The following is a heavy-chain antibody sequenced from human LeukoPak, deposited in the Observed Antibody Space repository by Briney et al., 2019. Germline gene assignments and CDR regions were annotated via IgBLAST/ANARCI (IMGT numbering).Heavy chain of an antibody. CDR1: GASYNAYY. V-gene: IGHV4-34*01. J-gene: IGHJ4*02. CDR2: VDHRGTA. Sequence: SETLSLTCAVYGASYNAYYWSWIRQPPGKGLEWIGDVDHRGTATYNPSLKSRLTISADASKNQFSLKLNSVTDADTAVYYCAVGITILGVAASFDSWGQGNLVIVSS. D-gene: IGHD3-3*01. CDR3: AVGITILGVAASFDS.